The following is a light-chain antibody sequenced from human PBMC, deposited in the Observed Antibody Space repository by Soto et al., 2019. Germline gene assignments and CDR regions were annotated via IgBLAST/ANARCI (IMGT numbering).Light chain of an antibody. CDR2: DAS. CDR1: QGISSY. CDR3: QQYNSLWT. J-gene: IGKJ1*01. Sequence: AIRMTQSPSSFSASTGDRVTITCRASQGISSYLAWYQQKPGKAPKLLIYDASSLESGVPSRFSGSGSGTEFTLTISSLQPDDFATYYCQQYNSLWTFGQGTKVDIK. V-gene: IGKV1-8*01.